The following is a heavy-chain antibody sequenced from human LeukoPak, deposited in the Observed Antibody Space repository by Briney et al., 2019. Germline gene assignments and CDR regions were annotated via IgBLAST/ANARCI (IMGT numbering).Heavy chain of an antibody. CDR3: AREGDDEGYCSGGSCYSFDP. D-gene: IGHD2-15*01. CDR2: IYYSGST. Sequence: SQTLSLTCTVSGGSISSGGYYWSWIRQHPGKGLEWIGYIYYSGSTYYNPSLKSRVTISVDTSKNQFSLKLSSVTAADTAVYYCAREGDDEGYCSGGSCYSFDPWGQGTLVTVFS. CDR1: GGSISSGGYY. V-gene: IGHV4-31*03. J-gene: IGHJ5*02.